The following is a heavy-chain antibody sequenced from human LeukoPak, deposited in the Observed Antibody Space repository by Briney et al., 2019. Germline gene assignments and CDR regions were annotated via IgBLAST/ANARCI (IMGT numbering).Heavy chain of an antibody. V-gene: IGHV4-34*01. CDR1: GGSFSGYY. D-gene: IGHD6-6*01. CDR2: INHSGST. CDR3: ARGRKAIAARPCFDY. Sequence: SETLSLTCAVYGGSFSGYYWSWIRQPPGKGLEWIGEINHSGSTNYNPSLKSRVTISVDTSKNQFSLKLSSVTAVDTAVYYCARGRKAIAARPCFDYWGQGTLVTVSS. J-gene: IGHJ4*02.